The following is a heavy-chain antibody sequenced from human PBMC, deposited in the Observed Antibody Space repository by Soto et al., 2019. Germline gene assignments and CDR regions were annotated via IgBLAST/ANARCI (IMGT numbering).Heavy chain of an antibody. CDR1: GFTFSSYA. CDR3: ARSEYSSSWEEYYYMDV. Sequence: GGSLRLSCAASGFTFSSYAMHWVRQAPGKGLEYVSAISSNGGSTYYANSVKGRFTISRDNSKNTLYLQMGSLRAEDMAVYYCARSEYSSSWEEYYYMDVWGKGTTVTVSS. D-gene: IGHD6-6*01. J-gene: IGHJ6*03. CDR2: ISSNGGST. V-gene: IGHV3-64*01.